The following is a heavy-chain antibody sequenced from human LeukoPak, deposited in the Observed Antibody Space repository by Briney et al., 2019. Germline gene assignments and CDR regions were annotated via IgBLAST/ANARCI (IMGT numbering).Heavy chain of an antibody. Sequence: SETLSLTCTVSGDSISNYYRSWIRQPPGKGLEWIGYIYYSGSTKYNPSLKSRVIISVDTSKNQFSLKLSSVTAADTAVYYCARVHYYGSGLSSYFDFWGQGTLVTVSS. J-gene: IGHJ4*02. CDR2: IYYSGST. D-gene: IGHD3-10*01. CDR3: ARVHYYGSGLSSYFDF. CDR1: GDSISNYY. V-gene: IGHV4-59*01.